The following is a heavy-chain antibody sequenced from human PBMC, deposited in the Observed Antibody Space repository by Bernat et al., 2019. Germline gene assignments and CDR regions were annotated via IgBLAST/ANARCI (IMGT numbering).Heavy chain of an antibody. CDR3: AKYHGGKMVVVTWLYYYYYGMDV. Sequence: EVQLLESGGGLVQPGGSLRLSCAASGFTFSSYAMSWVRQAPGKGLEWVSAISGSGGSTYYADSVKGRFTISRDNSKNTLYMQMNSLRAEDTAVYYCAKYHGGKMVVVTWLYYYYYGMDVWGQGTTVTVSS. V-gene: IGHV3-23*01. J-gene: IGHJ6*02. CDR2: ISGSGGST. D-gene: IGHD3-22*01. CDR1: GFTFSSYA.